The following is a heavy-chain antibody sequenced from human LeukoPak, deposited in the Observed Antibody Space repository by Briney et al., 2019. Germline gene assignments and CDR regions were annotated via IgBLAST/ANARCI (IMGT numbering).Heavy chain of an antibody. V-gene: IGHV1-2*02. D-gene: IGHD2-2*01. CDR1: GYTFTGYY. Sequence: ASVKVSCKASGYTFTGYYMHWVRQAPGQGLEWMGWINPNSGGTNYAQKFQGRVTMTRDTSISTAYMELSRLRSDDTAVYYCARVAGSSTPFDYWGQGTLVTVSS. CDR2: INPNSGGT. CDR3: ARVAGSSTPFDY. J-gene: IGHJ4*02.